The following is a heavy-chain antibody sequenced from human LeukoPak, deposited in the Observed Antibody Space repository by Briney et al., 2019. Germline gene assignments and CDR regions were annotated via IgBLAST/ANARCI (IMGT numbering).Heavy chain of an antibody. Sequence: GGSLRLSCAASGFTLSSYSMNWVRQAPGKGLEWVSSISSSSSYIYYADSVKGRFTISRDNAKKPLFLQMNSLRAEDTAVYYCTRGSIAYYYMDVWGKGTMVTISS. V-gene: IGHV3-21*01. CDR2: ISSSSSYI. CDR1: GFTLSSYS. CDR3: TRGSIAYYYMDV. J-gene: IGHJ6*03. D-gene: IGHD3-22*01.